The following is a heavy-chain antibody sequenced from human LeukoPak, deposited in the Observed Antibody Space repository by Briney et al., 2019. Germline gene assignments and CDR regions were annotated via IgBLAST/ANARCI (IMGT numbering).Heavy chain of an antibody. Sequence: SETLSLTCAVYGGSFSGYYWSWIRQPPGKGLEWIGEINHSGSTNYNPSLKSRVTISVDTSKNQFSLKLSSVTAADTAVYYCARARHIVVVTASRLNTPLFFDYWGQGTLVTVSS. CDR1: GGSFSGYY. J-gene: IGHJ4*02. CDR2: INHSGST. V-gene: IGHV4-34*01. CDR3: ARARHIVVVTASRLNTPLFFDY. D-gene: IGHD2-21*02.